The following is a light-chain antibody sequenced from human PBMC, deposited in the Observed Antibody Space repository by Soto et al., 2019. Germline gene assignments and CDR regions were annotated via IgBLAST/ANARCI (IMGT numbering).Light chain of an antibody. CDR3: LQDYNYPWT. V-gene: IGKV1-6*01. CDR1: QSIGTY. Sequence: IQMTQSPSSLSASVGDRVTITCRASQSIGTYLHWYQQKAGKAPKLLIYAASNLQSGVPSRFSGSGSGTDFTLTISSLQTEDFATYYCLQDYNYPWTFGQGTKVDIK. J-gene: IGKJ1*01. CDR2: AAS.